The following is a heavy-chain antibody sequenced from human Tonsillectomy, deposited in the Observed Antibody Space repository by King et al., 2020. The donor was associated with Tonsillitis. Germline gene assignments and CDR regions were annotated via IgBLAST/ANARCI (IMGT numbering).Heavy chain of an antibody. Sequence: VQLVQSEAEVKKPGESLKISCKASGYSFTSNWIAWVRRMPGKGLEWMGIIFPGNSDTRYSPSFQGQVTISADKSISTAYLQWSSLKASDTAIYYCARHINNYRWSFFDYWGQGSVVTVSS. J-gene: IGHJ4*02. D-gene: IGHD2-8*02. CDR1: GYSFTSNW. CDR3: ARHINNYRWSFFDY. V-gene: IGHV5-51*01. CDR2: IFPGNSDT.